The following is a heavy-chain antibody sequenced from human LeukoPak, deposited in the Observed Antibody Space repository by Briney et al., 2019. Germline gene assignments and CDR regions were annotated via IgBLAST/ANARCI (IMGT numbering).Heavy chain of an antibody. Sequence: GGSLRLSCAASGFTFSSYNMNWVRQAPGKGLEWVSYISSSSSIEYYADSVKGRFTISRDNAKNSLYLQMNSLRAEDTAVYYCAREGYYYDSTGYTYYFDYWGQGTLVTVSS. V-gene: IGHV3-48*01. CDR3: AREGYYYDSTGYTYYFDY. CDR1: GFTFSSYN. CDR2: ISSSSSIE. D-gene: IGHD3-22*01. J-gene: IGHJ4*02.